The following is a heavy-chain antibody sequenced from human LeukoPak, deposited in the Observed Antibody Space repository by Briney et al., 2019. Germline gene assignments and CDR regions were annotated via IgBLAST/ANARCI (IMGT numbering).Heavy chain of an antibody. CDR2: IYSGGST. V-gene: IGHV3-53*01. J-gene: IGHJ4*02. Sequence: PGGSLRLSCAASGLTVSSNYMSWVRQAPGKGLEWVSVIYSGGSTYYADSVKGRFTISRDNSKNTLYLQMSSLRAEDTAVYYCARFHSLSGSYLDYWGQGTLVTVSS. D-gene: IGHD1-26*01. CDR3: ARFHSLSGSYLDY. CDR1: GLTVSSNY.